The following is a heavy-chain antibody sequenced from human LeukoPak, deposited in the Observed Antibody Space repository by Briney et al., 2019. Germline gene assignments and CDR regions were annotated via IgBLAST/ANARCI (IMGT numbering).Heavy chain of an antibody. CDR2: IYHSGST. D-gene: IGHD3-10*01. Sequence: SETLSLTCAVSGYSISSGYYWGWIRQPPGKGLAWIGSIYHSGSTYYNPSLKSRVTISVDTSKNQFSLKLSSVTAADTAVYYCARGPITMVRGVLPALYWFDPWGQGTLVTVSS. V-gene: IGHV4-38-2*01. CDR1: GYSISSGYY. J-gene: IGHJ5*02. CDR3: ARGPITMVRGVLPALYWFDP.